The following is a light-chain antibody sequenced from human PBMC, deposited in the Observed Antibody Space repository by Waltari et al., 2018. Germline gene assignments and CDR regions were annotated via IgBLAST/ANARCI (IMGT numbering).Light chain of an antibody. CDR1: SSNIGSNT. Sequence: QSLLSQPPSASGTPGQRVTISCSGSSSNIGSNTVNWYRQLPGTAPKLLMYRNTPRPPGAPARFSGSKSGTSASLAISGLQSEDEADFYCASWDDRLMGFVFGTGTRVTVL. CDR2: RNT. J-gene: IGLJ1*01. V-gene: IGLV1-44*01. CDR3: ASWDDRLMGFV.